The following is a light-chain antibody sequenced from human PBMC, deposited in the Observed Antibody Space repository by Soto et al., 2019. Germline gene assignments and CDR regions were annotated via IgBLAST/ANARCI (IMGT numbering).Light chain of an antibody. V-gene: IGLV2-8*01. CDR3: CSYVGSNIWV. Sequence: QSVLTQPPSASGSAGRSVTISCSGTRSDLGDYNSVSWYQQHPGKAPKLMIYEVSKRPPGVPDRFSGSKSGNAAFLTVSGLQAEDEADYYCCSYVGSNIWVFGGGTKVTVL. J-gene: IGLJ3*02. CDR1: RSDLGDYNS. CDR2: EVS.